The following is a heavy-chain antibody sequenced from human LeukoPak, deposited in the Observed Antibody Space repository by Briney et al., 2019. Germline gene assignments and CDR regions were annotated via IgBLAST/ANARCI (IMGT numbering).Heavy chain of an antibody. V-gene: IGHV1-3*01. J-gene: IGHJ6*04. Sequence: ASVKVSCKASGYTFTSNAMHWVRQAPGQRLECMGWINAGNGNTKYSQMFQGRVTITRDTSASTAYMELSSLRSEDTAVYYCARGGYYGSGSYYNVGYYGMDVWGKGTTVTVSS. CDR2: INAGNGNT. CDR1: GYTFTSNA. CDR3: ARGGYYGSGSYYNVGYYGMDV. D-gene: IGHD3-10*01.